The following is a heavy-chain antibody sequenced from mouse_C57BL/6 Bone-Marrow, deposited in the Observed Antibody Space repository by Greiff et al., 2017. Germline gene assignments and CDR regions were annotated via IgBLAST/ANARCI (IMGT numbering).Heavy chain of an antibody. CDR2: FHPYNDDT. CDR3: ARGGNYGGYYFDY. Sequence: QVQLKESGAELVKPGASVKMSRKASGYTFTTYPIEWMKQNHGKSLEWIGNFHPYNDDTKYNEKFKGKATLTVEKSSSTVYLELSRLTSDDSAVYYCARGGNYGGYYFDYWGQGTTLTVSS. J-gene: IGHJ2*01. CDR1: GYTFTTYP. D-gene: IGHD2-1*01. V-gene: IGHV1-47*01.